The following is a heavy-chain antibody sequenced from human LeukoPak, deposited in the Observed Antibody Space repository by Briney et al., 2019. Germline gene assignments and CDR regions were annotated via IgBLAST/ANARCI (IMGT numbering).Heavy chain of an antibody. Sequence: PGGSLRLSCAASGFTFSNYNINWVRQAPGKGLEWVSSISSSSSYIYYADSVKGRFTISRDNAKNTLYLQMNSLRAEDTAVYYCARDPTIVGAYYFDYWGQGTLVTVSA. CDR1: GFTFSNYN. D-gene: IGHD1-26*01. CDR2: ISSSSSYI. CDR3: ARDPTIVGAYYFDY. J-gene: IGHJ4*02. V-gene: IGHV3-21*01.